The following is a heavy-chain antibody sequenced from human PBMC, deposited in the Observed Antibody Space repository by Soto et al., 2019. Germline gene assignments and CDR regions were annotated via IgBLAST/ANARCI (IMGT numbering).Heavy chain of an antibody. D-gene: IGHD2-21*02. J-gene: IGHJ3*02. V-gene: IGHV2-5*02. CDR3: AHRLTATAFDI. Sequence: QITLKESGPTLVKPTQTLTLTCTFSGFSLSTSGVAVGWIRQPPGKALEWLALIYWDDDKRYSPSMKGRLTITRDTSKNQVVLIITNMDPEDTATYYCAHRLTATAFDIWGQGTMVTVSS. CDR1: GFSLSTSGVA. CDR2: IYWDDDK.